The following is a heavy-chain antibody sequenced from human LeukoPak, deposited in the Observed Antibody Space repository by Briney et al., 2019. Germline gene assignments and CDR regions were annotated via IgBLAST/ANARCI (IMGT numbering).Heavy chain of an antibody. CDR1: GGSFSGYY. D-gene: IGHD1-26*01. CDR2: INHSGST. V-gene: IGHV4-34*01. Sequence: SETLSLTCAVYGGSFSGYYWSWIRQPPGKGLEWIGEINHSGSTNYNPSLKSRVTISVDTSKNQFSLKLSSVIAADTAVYYCARDPVGATSFDYWGQGTLVTVSS. J-gene: IGHJ4*02. CDR3: ARDPVGATSFDY.